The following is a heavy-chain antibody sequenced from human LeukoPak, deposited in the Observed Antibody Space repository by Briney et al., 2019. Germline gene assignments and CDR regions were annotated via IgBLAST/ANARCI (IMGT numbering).Heavy chain of an antibody. CDR2: IYYTGGT. D-gene: IGHD6-19*01. CDR1: GGSIGSDY. J-gene: IGHJ4*02. V-gene: IGHV4-59*08. Sequence: SETLSLTCTVSGGSIGSDYWTWIRQPPGKGLEYIGYIYYTGGTNYNPSLKSRVTISVDTSKNQFSLKLSSVTAADTAVYFCAKYGNSGWVIDNWGQGTLVIVSS. CDR3: AKYGNSGWVIDN.